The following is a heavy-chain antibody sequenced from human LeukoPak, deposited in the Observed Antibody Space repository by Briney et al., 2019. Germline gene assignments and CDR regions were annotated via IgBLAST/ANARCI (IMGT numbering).Heavy chain of an antibody. CDR3: AKGVSASYYDFWSGYYSPFDY. CDR1: GFTFDDYA. J-gene: IGHJ4*02. Sequence: GGSLRLSCAASGFTFDDYAMHWVRQAPGKGLEWVSGISWSSGSIGYADSVKGRFTISRDNAKNSLYLQMNSLRAEDTALYYCAKGVSASYYDFWSGYYSPFDYWGQGTLVTVSS. V-gene: IGHV3-9*01. CDR2: ISWSSGSI. D-gene: IGHD3-3*01.